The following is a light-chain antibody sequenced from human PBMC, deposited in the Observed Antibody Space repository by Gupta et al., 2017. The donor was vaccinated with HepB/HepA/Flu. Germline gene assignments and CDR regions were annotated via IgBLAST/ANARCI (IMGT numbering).Light chain of an antibody. CDR1: QNLINTY. CDR3: QQKGYSPST. V-gene: IGKV3-20*01. Sequence: EIVLSQSPGTLSLSPGETATLSCRASQNLINTYLAWYQQKPGQAPRLLIFGASTRATGIPDRFSGSGSGTDFTLTISGLEPEDFGVYYCQQKGYSPSTFGQGTKVEIK. J-gene: IGKJ1*01. CDR2: GAS.